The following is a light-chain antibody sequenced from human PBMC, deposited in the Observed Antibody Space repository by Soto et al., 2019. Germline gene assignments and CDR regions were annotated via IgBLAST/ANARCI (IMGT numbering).Light chain of an antibody. J-gene: IGLJ3*02. CDR1: SGDVCVYNY. CDR3: SSYTTSSTWV. Sequence: QSALTQPASVSGSPGQSTTISCTGTSGDVCVYNYVSWYQQRPGKAPKLMIYDVNNRPSGVSNRFSGSKSGNTASLTISGLQAEDEADYYCSSYTTSSTWVFGGGTKLTVL. V-gene: IGLV2-14*01. CDR2: DVN.